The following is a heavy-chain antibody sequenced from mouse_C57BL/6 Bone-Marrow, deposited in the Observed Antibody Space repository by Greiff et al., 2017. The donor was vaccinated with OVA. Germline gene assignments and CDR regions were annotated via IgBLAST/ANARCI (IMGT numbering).Heavy chain of an antibody. V-gene: IGHV14-4*01. CDR2: IDPENGDT. J-gene: IGHJ1*03. Sequence: EVQLQQSGAELVRPGASVKLSCTASGFNIKDDYMHWVKQRPEQGLEWIGWIDPENGDTEYASKFQGKATITADTSSNTAYLQLSSLTSEDTAVYYCTRGTTVVAHYWYFDVWGTGTTVTVSS. CDR3: TRGTTVVAHYWYFDV. D-gene: IGHD1-1*01. CDR1: GFNIKDDY.